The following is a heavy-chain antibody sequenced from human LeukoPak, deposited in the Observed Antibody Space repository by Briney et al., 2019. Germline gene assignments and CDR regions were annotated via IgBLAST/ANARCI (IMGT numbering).Heavy chain of an antibody. CDR1: GFTFSSYA. V-gene: IGHV4-34*01. CDR3: ARRGETSHFGSFDY. Sequence: GSLRLSCAASGFTFSSYAMSWVRQPPGKGLEWIGEINHSGSTNYNPSLKSRVTISVDTSKNQFSLKLSSVTAADTAVYYCARRGETSHFGSFDYWGQGTLVTVSS. CDR2: INHSGST. D-gene: IGHD3-10*01. J-gene: IGHJ4*02.